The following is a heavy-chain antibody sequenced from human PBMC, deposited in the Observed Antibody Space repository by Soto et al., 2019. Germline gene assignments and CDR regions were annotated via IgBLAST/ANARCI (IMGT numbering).Heavy chain of an antibody. V-gene: IGHV3-21*01. CDR3: ARGAVYDYIWGSYGLYYMDV. CDR1: GFTFSSYS. J-gene: IGHJ6*03. Sequence: PGGSLRLSCAASGFTFSSYSMNWVRQAPGKGLEWVSSISSSSSYIYYADSVKGRFTISRDNAKNSLYLQMNSLRAEDTAVYYCARGAVYDYIWGSYGLYYMDVWGKGTTVTVSS. D-gene: IGHD3-16*01. CDR2: ISSSSSYI.